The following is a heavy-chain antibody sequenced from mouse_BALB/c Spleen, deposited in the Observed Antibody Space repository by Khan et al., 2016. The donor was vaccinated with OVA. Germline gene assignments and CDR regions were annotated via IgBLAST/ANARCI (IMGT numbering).Heavy chain of an antibody. CDR1: GYTFTSYW. Sequence: DLVKPGASVKLSCKASGYTFTSYWINWIKQRPGQGLEWIGRIGPGSSNAYYNDMFKDKATLTVDTSSNTAYIQLSSLSSEDSAVYFGAREKYYGRSCYAMDYWGQGTSVTVTA. CDR3: AREKYYGRSCYAMDY. D-gene: IGHD1-1*01. J-gene: IGHJ4*01. V-gene: IGHV1S41*01. CDR2: IGPGSSNA.